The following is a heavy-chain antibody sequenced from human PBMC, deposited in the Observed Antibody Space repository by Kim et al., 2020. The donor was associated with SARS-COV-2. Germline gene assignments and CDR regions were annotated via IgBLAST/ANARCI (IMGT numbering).Heavy chain of an antibody. D-gene: IGHD3-10*01. V-gene: IGHV3-30*04. CDR2: ISYDGSNK. J-gene: IGHJ4*02. Sequence: GGSLRLSCAASGFTFSSYAMHWVRQAPGKGLEWVAVISYDGSNKYYADSVKGRFTISRDNSKNTLYLQMNSLRAEDTAVYYCARDSGSGYYYGSGSYPYYFDYWGQGTLVTVSS. CDR3: ARDSGSGYYYGSGSYPYYFDY. CDR1: GFTFSSYA.